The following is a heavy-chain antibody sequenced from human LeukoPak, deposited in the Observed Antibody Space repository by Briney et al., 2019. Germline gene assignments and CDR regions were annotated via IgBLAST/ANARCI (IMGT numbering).Heavy chain of an antibody. V-gene: IGHV3-48*03. CDR2: IGTRGTTI. D-gene: IGHD5-18*01. J-gene: IGHJ6*02. Sequence: GGSLRLSCVASGFSFSSYEMNWVRQAPGKGLEWVSYIGTRGTTIYYADSVKGRFTISRDNPKNSLSLQMNSLRVEDTAVYYCASVDTALFPFYGMDVWGPGATVTVSS. CDR1: GFSFSSYE. CDR3: ASVDTALFPFYGMDV.